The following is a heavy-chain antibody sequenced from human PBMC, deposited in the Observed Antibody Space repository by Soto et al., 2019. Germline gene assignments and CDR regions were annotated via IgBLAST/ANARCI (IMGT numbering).Heavy chain of an antibody. Sequence: QVQLQESGPGLVKPSQTLSLTCTVSGGSISSGGYYWSWIRQNPGKGLEWIGYIYYSGSTYYNPSLKSLVTTSVDTSKNQFSLKLSSVTAADTAVDYWARVFRYGTNWFDPWGQGTLVTVSS. D-gene: IGHD4-17*01. J-gene: IGHJ5*02. CDR2: IYYSGST. CDR3: ARVFRYGTNWFDP. V-gene: IGHV4-31*01. CDR1: GGSISSGGYY.